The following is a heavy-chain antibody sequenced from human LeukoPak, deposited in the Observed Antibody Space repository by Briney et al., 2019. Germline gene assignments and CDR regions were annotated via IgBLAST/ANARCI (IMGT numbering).Heavy chain of an antibody. V-gene: IGHV1-8*03. CDR1: GYTFTSYD. D-gene: IGHD2-2*02. CDR3: ARGYGYCSSTSCYTGGYYYYYMDV. Sequence: GASVKVSCKASGYTFTSYDINWVRQATGQGLEGMGWMNPNCGNTGYAQKFQGRVTITRNNSISTAYMELSSLRSEDTAVYYRARGYGYCSSTSCYTGGYYYYYMDVWGKGTTVTVSS. CDR2: MNPNCGNT. J-gene: IGHJ6*03.